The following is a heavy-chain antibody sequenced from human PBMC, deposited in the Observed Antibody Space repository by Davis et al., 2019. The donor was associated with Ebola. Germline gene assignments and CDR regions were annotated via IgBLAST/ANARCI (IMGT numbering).Heavy chain of an antibody. V-gene: IGHV5-51*01. J-gene: IGHJ4*02. CDR3: ARLTYSSGWYVNY. Sequence: GGSLRLSCKGSGYSFTSYWIGWVRQMPGKGLEWMGIIYPGDSDTRYSPSFQGHVTISADKSISTAYLQWSSLKASDTAMYYCARLTYSSGWYVNYWGQGTLVTVSS. D-gene: IGHD6-19*01. CDR1: GYSFTSYW. CDR2: IYPGDSDT.